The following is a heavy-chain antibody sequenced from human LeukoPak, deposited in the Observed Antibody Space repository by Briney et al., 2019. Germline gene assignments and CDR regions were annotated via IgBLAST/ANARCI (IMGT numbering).Heavy chain of an antibody. J-gene: IGHJ5*02. CDR1: GFTFSSHG. CDR3: AKDPYCGGDCYSDPAS. CDR2: IWYDGSKK. V-gene: IGHV3-33*06. D-gene: IGHD2-21*02. Sequence: GGSLRLSCAASGFTFSSHGMHWVRQAPGKGLEWVAVIWYDGSKKYYADSVKGRLTISRDNSKNTLYLQMNSLRAEDTAVYYCAKDPYCGGDCYSDPASWGQGTLVTVSS.